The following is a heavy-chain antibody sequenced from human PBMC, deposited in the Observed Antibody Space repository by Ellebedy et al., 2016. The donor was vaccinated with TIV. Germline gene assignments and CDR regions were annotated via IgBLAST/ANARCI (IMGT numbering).Heavy chain of an antibody. D-gene: IGHD6-19*01. J-gene: IGHJ4*02. CDR1: GFSLSTTRVS. V-gene: IGHV2-70*11. Sequence: SGPTLVKPTQTLTLTCTFSGFSLSTTRVSVSWIRQPPGKALEWLARIDWDDDKYFNTSLRTRLTIPKDTSKNPVVLTMTNMDPVDTATYYCARTDGSGWAFDSWGQGTLVTVSS. CDR2: IDWDDDK. CDR3: ARTDGSGWAFDS.